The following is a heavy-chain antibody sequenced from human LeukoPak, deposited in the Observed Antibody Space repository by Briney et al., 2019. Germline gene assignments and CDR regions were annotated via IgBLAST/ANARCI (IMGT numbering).Heavy chain of an antibody. D-gene: IGHD3-22*01. V-gene: IGHV1-18*01. CDR1: DYTFITYG. CDR2: INTYNGNT. J-gene: IGHJ4*02. Sequence: ASVKVSCKASDYTFITYGLSWVRQAPGQGLEWMGWINTYNGNTNYAQKLQGRVTMTTDTSTNTAYMELRSLRSDDTAVYYCARAYYYDSSDYFYLAYWGQGTLVTVSS. CDR3: ARAYYYDSSDYFYLAY.